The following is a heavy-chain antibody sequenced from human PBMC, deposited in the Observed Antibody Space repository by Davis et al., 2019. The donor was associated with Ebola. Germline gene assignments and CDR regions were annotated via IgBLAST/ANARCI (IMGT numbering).Heavy chain of an antibody. CDR2: IIPILGIA. D-gene: IGHD2-2*02. Sequence: SVRVSCKASGGTFSSYAISWVRQAPGQGLEWMGRIIPILGIANYAQKFQGRVTITADKSTSTAYMELSSLRSEDTAVYYCARDIHGGDYWGQGTLVTVSS. J-gene: IGHJ4*02. CDR1: GGTFSSYA. CDR3: ARDIHGGDY. V-gene: IGHV1-69*04.